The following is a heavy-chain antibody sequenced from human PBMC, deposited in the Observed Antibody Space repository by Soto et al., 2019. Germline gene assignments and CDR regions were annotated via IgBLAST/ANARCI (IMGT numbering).Heavy chain of an antibody. V-gene: IGHV3-23*01. J-gene: IGHJ4*02. CDR1: GFTFSSYA. Sequence: GGSLILSCAASGFTFSSYAMSWVRQAPGKGLEWVSAISGGGGSTYYADSVKGRFTISRDNSKNTLYLQMNSLRAEDTAVYYCAKDRVAARRYFDYWGQGTLVTVS. CDR2: ISGGGGST. CDR3: AKDRVAARRYFDY. D-gene: IGHD6-6*01.